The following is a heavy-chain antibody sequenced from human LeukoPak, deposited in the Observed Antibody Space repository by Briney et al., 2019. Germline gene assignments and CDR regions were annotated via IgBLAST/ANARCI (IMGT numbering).Heavy chain of an antibody. J-gene: IGHJ5*02. D-gene: IGHD3-22*01. CDR2: IRYDGSNK. CDR1: GFTFSSYG. V-gene: IGHV3-30*02. Sequence: TGGSLRLSCAASGFTFSSYGMHWVRQAPGKGLEWVAFIRYDGSNKYYADSVKGRFTISRDNSKNTLYLQMNSLRAEDTAVYYCAKVRYYYDSSGYYGGSSWFDPWGQGTLVTVSS. CDR3: AKVRYYYDSSGYYGGSSWFDP.